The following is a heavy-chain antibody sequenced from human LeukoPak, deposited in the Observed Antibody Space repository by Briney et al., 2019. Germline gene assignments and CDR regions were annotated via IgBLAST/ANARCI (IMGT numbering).Heavy chain of an antibody. CDR1: GFTFSSYS. J-gene: IGHJ4*02. CDR3: AKGLAGPFDY. V-gene: IGHV3-48*04. Sequence: GGSLRLSCAASGFTFSSYSMNWVRQAPGKGLEWVSYISSSSSTIYYADSVKGRFTISRDNAKNSLYLQMNSLRAEDTALYYCAKGLAGPFDYWGQGTLVTVSS. CDR2: ISSSSSTI. D-gene: IGHD6-19*01.